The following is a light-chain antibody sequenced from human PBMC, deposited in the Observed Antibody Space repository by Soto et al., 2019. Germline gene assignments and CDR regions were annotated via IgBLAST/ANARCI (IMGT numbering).Light chain of an antibody. Sequence: QAVVTQPPSASGTPGQRVTISCSGSTSNIGSHTVNWYQQLPGTAPKLLIYSDNQRPSGVPDRFSGSKSGTSASLAIRWLQSEYEADYYCAAWDDSLNGVVFGGGTKLTVL. CDR3: AAWDDSLNGVV. J-gene: IGLJ3*02. V-gene: IGLV1-44*01. CDR2: SDN. CDR1: TSNIGSHT.